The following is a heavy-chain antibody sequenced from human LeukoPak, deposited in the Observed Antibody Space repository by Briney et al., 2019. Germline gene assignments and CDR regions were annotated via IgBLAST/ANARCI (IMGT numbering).Heavy chain of an antibody. J-gene: IGHJ4*02. D-gene: IGHD2-2*02. CDR3: ARAPPKSKDCSSTSCYITDY. CDR1: GGSISSGGYY. V-gene: IGHV4-30-2*01. CDR2: IYHSGST. Sequence: SETLSLTCTVSGGSISSGGYYWSWIRQPPGKGLEWIGYIYHSGSTYYNPSLKSRVTISVDRSKNQFSLKLSSVTAADTAVYYCARAPPKSKDCSSTSCYITDYWGQGTLVTVSS.